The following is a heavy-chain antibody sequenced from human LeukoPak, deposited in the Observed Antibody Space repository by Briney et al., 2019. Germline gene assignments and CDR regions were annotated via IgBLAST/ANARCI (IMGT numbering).Heavy chain of an antibody. Sequence: PGGSLRLSCAASGFTFSTYSMHWVRQAPGKGPEFVSVIGGDGLTTFYADSVKDRFTISRDNSKNTLYLEMGSLRAEDMAVYYCAREGGGSGLWYYDLWGRGTLVTVSS. V-gene: IGHV3-64*02. CDR3: AREGGGSGLWYYDL. D-gene: IGHD1-26*01. J-gene: IGHJ2*01. CDR1: GFTFSTYS. CDR2: IGGDGLTT.